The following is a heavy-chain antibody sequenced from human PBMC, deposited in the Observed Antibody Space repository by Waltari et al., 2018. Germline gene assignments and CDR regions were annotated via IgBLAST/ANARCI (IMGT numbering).Heavy chain of an antibody. V-gene: IGHV4-61*02. D-gene: IGHD1-26*01. CDR1: GGSIASGTYY. Sequence: QVQLQESGPGLVKPSHTLSLTCPVSGGSIASGTYYCSWIRKPAGKGLEWIGRIYTSGSNNYNHSLKSRVTRSVDTSKNQFSLNLSSVTAADTAVYYCARGPLLSKVDYWGQGTLVTVSS. CDR3: ARGPLLSKVDY. J-gene: IGHJ4*02. CDR2: IYTSGSN.